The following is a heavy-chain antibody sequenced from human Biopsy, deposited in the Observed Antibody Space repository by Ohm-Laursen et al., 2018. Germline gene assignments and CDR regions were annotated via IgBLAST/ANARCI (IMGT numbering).Heavy chain of an antibody. CDR1: GFSLNTRGMS. D-gene: IGHD2-21*01. V-gene: IGHV2-70*16. CDR2: LYWDDAQ. Sequence: TQTLTLTCTLSGFSLNTRGMSVTWIRQPPGKALEWLARLYWDDAQFYSASLKSRLTISKGTSGNHVVLTLSDVDPVDTGTYYCARIPIPIFSAALVYRHRRHLQGLDVWGQGTTVIVSS. CDR3: ARIPIPIFSAALVYRHRRHLQGLDV. J-gene: IGHJ6*02.